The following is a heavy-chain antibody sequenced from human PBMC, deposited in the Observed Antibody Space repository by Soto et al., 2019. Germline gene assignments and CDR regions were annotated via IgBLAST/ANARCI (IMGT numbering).Heavy chain of an antibody. Sequence: GGSLRLSCAASGFTFSSYWMHWVRQAPGKGLVWVSRINSDGRSTGYADSVKGRFTISRDNAKNTLYLQMNSLRAEDTAVYYSVRSPGSPIFAYGGKRTLVPVSS. D-gene: IGHD3-10*01. CDR3: VRSPGSPIFAY. CDR2: INSDGRST. CDR1: GFTFSSYW. J-gene: IGHJ4*02. V-gene: IGHV3-74*01.